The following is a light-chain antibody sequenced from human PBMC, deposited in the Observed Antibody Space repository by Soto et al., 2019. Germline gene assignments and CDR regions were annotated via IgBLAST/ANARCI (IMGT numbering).Light chain of an antibody. Sequence: EIVLTQSPATLSLSPGERATLSCRASQSVSSYLAWYQQKPGQAPRLLIYDASNRATGIPARFSGSGSGTDFTLTISSLEPEDFATYFCQQTYSMPGTFGQGTKLEMK. CDR2: DAS. CDR3: QQTYSMPGT. V-gene: IGKV3-11*01. J-gene: IGKJ2*01. CDR1: QSVSSY.